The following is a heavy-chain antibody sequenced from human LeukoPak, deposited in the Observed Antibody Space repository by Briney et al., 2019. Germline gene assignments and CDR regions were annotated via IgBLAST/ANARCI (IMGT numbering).Heavy chain of an antibody. CDR2: IYYSGST. J-gene: IGHJ4*02. D-gene: IGHD4-17*01. CDR1: GDSMSNYY. CDR3: ASLMTTVTTGDY. Sequence: PSEALSLTCTVSGDSMSNYYWNWIRQPPGKGPEWIGYIYYSGSTNYNPSLKSRVTMSVDTSKNQFSLNLSSVTAADTAVYYCASLMTTVTTGDYWGQGTLVTVSS. V-gene: IGHV4-59*01.